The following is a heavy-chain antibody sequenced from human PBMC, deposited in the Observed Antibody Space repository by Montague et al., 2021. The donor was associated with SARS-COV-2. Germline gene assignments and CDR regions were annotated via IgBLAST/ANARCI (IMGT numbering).Heavy chain of an antibody. CDR2: IDWDDDK. CDR1: GFSLSTSGMC. Sequence: PALVKPTQTLTLTCTFSGFSLSTSGMCVSWIRQPPGKALEWLTLIDWDDDKYYSTSLKTRLTISKDTSKNQVVLTMTNMDPVDTATYYCARSYSTTVLTRAFDYWGQGTLVTVSS. J-gene: IGHJ4*02. V-gene: IGHV2-70*01. D-gene: IGHD4-23*01. CDR3: ARSYSTTVLTRAFDY.